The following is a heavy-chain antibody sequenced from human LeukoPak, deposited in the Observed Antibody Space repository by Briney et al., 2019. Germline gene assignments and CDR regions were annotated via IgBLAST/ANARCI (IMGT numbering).Heavy chain of an antibody. CDR2: ISWNSGSI. CDR3: AKGYCSSTSCLFDP. Sequence: PGGSLRLSCAASVYTFDVYAMHWVRPAPERGLEWVSGISWNSGSIGYADSVKGRFTISRDNAKNSLYLQMNSLRAEEMALYYCAKGYCSSTSCLFDPWGQGTLVTVSS. CDR1: VYTFDVYA. V-gene: IGHV3-9*03. D-gene: IGHD2-2*01. J-gene: IGHJ5*02.